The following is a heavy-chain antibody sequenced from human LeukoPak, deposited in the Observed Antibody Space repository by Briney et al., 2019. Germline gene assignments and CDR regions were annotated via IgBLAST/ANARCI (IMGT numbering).Heavy chain of an antibody. J-gene: IGHJ6*03. CDR2: IYYSGST. Sequence: SETLSLTCTVSGGSISSYYWSWIRQPPGKGLEWIGYIYYSGSTNYNPSLKSRVTISVDTSKNQFSLKLSSVTAADTAVYYCARVRDDYSNYSDYYYYYMDVWGKGTTVTVSS. CDR1: GGSISSYY. CDR3: ARVRDDYSNYSDYYYYYMDV. D-gene: IGHD4-11*01. V-gene: IGHV4-59*01.